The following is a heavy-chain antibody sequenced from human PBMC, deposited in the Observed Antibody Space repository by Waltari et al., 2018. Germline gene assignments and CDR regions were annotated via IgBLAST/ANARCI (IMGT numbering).Heavy chain of an antibody. CDR2: IQENGGTK. J-gene: IGHJ4*02. Sequence: EVQLVESGGGLVPPGGSLRLSCAASGFTFSNYWMSWVRQAPGKGLEWVANIQENGGTKYYVDSVKARFTISRDNAENSLYLQMNSLRAEDTAVYYCARDDVIPHSGQDYWGQGTLVTVSS. D-gene: IGHD6-25*01. CDR3: ARDDVIPHSGQDY. CDR1: GFTFSNYW. V-gene: IGHV3-7*03.